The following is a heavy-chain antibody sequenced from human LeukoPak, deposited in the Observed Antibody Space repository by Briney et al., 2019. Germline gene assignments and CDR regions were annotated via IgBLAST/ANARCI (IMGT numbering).Heavy chain of an antibody. CDR3: ARGIAAAGHLDY. V-gene: IGHV3-33*01. CDR1: GFTFSSYG. J-gene: IGHJ4*02. CDR2: IWYDGSNK. Sequence: GRSLRLSCAASGFTFSSYGMHGFLQAPGKGLEGVAVIWYDGSNKYYADSVKGRFTISRDNSKNTLYLQMNSLRAEDTAVYYCARGIAAAGHLDYWGQGTMVTVSS. D-gene: IGHD6-13*01.